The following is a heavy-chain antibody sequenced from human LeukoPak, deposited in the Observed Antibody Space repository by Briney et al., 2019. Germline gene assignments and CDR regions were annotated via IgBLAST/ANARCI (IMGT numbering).Heavy chain of an antibody. CDR3: ATGYSGYLNWFDP. D-gene: IGHD5-12*01. CDR1: GGSISSYY. CDR2: IYYSGST. V-gene: IGHV4-59*01. J-gene: IGHJ5*02. Sequence: SETLSLTCTVSGGSISSYYWSWIRQPPGKGLEWTGYIYYSGSTNYNPSLKSRVTISVDTSKNQFSLKLSSVTAADTAVYYCATGYSGYLNWFDPWGQGTLVTVSS.